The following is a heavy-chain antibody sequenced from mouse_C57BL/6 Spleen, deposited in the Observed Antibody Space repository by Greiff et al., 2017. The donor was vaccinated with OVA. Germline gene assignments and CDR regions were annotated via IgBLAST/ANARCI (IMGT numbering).Heavy chain of an antibody. CDR2: INPSNGGT. D-gene: IGHD4-1*01. V-gene: IGHV1-53*01. J-gene: IGHJ2*01. Sequence: QVQLQQPGTDLVKPGASVKLSCKASGYTFTSYWMHWVKQRPGQGLEWIGNINPSNGGTNYNEKFKSKATLTVDKSSSTAYMQLSSLTSEDSAVYYCARAGWDEGCYFDYWGQGTTLTVSS. CDR1: GYTFTSYW. CDR3: ARAGWDEGCYFDY.